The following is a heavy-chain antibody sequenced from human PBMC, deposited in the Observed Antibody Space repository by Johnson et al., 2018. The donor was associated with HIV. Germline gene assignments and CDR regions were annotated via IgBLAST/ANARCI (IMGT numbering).Heavy chain of an antibody. CDR1: GFTVSSNY. CDR3: ASGALAYCGGDCYSDAFDI. D-gene: IGHD2-21*02. J-gene: IGHJ3*02. Sequence: QLVESGGGVVQPGGSLRLSCAASGFTVSSNYMSWVRQAPGKGLEWVSVIYSGGSTYYADYVKGRFTISRDNSKNTLYLQMNSLRAEDTAVYYCASGALAYCGGDCYSDAFDIWGQGTMVTVSS. CDR2: IYSGGST. V-gene: IGHV3-66*01.